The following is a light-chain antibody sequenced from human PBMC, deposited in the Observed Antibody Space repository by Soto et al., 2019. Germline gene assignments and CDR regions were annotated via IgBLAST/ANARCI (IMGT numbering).Light chain of an antibody. CDR2: AAS. V-gene: IGKV1-39*01. Sequence: DIQMTQSPSSLSASVGDRVTITCRASQSISSYLNWYQQKPGKAPKLLIYAASSLQSGVPSRFSGSGSGTGFTLTISRPQTEDFATYYCQKSFRTPLTFGGGTKVEIK. CDR3: QKSFRTPLT. CDR1: QSISSY. J-gene: IGKJ4*01.